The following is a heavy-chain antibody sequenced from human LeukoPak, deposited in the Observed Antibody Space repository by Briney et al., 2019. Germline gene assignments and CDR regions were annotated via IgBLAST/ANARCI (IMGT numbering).Heavy chain of an antibody. D-gene: IGHD3-10*01. J-gene: IGHJ6*02. CDR1: GYTFTSSN. Sequence: GAAVRVSCKVSGYTFTSSNINWVRQAPGQGLEWMGWMNPSSGNTAYAQRFQGRVTMTRDTSTNTAFLQLTSLRAEDTAVYYCARDPRITMVRGVDYYYYGMDVWGQGTTVTVSS. V-gene: IGHV1-8*01. CDR3: ARDPRITMVRGVDYYYYGMDV. CDR2: MNPSSGNT.